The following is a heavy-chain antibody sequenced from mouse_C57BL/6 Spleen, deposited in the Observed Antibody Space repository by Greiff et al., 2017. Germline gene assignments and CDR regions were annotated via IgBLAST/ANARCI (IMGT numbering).Heavy chain of an antibody. J-gene: IGHJ3*01. D-gene: IGHD1-1*01. CDR1: GYTFTSYW. CDR2: IDPSDSYT. V-gene: IGHV1-50*01. Sequence: VQLQQPGAELVKPGASVKLSCKASGYTFTSYWMQWVKQRPGQGLEWIGEIDPSDSYTNYNQKFKGKATLTVDTSSSTAYMQLSSLTSEDSAVYYCARRHYDGSSYDAYWGQGTLVTVSA. CDR3: ARRHYDGSSYDAY.